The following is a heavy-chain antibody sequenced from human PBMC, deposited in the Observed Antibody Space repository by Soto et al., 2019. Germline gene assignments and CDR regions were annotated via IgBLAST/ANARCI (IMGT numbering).Heavy chain of an antibody. J-gene: IGHJ4*02. CDR1: GYTFTGYY. Sequence: SVKVSCKASGYTFTGYYMHWVRQAPGQGLEWMGWINPNSGGTNYAQKFQGWVTMTRDTSISTAYMELSRLRSDDTAVYYCARAGEQWLSTFDYWGQGTLVTVSS. D-gene: IGHD6-19*01. CDR2: INPNSGGT. V-gene: IGHV1-2*04. CDR3: ARAGEQWLSTFDY.